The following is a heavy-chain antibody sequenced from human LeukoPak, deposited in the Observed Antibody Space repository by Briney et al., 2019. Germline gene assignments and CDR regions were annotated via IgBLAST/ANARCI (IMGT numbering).Heavy chain of an antibody. CDR1: GFTFSSYA. J-gene: IGHJ4*02. CDR2: ISGSGGST. V-gene: IGHV3-23*01. D-gene: IGHD3-22*01. CDR3: AKGVSSYDYYDY. Sequence: GVSLRLSCAASGFTFSSYAMSWVRQAPGKGLEWVSAISGSGGSTYYADSVKGRFTISRDNSKNTLYLQMNSLRAEDTAVYYCAKGVSSYDYYDYWGQGTLVTVSS.